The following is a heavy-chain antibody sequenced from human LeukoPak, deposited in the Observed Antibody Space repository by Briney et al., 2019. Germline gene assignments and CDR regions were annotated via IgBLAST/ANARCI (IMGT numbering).Heavy chain of an antibody. Sequence: SVKVSCKASGGTFSSYAISWVRQAPGQGLEWMGGIIPIFGTANYAQKFQGRVTITTDESTGTAYMELSSLRSEDTAVYYCARSRSPRHDYSNYRYWGQGTLVTVSS. D-gene: IGHD4-11*01. CDR2: IIPIFGTA. CDR1: GGTFSSYA. J-gene: IGHJ4*02. CDR3: ARSRSPRHDYSNYRY. V-gene: IGHV1-69*05.